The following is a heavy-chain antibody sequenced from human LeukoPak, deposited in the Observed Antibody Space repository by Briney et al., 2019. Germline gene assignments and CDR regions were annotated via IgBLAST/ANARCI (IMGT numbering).Heavy chain of an antibody. CDR1: GFTFSSYG. CDR3: ARDESGLDY. Sequence: GGSLRLSCAASGFTFSSYGMHWVRQAPGKGLDWVAFIHHDGSNKYYADSVRGRFTISRDNSKNTLYLQMNSLRAEDTAVYYCARDESGLDYWGQGTLVTVSS. CDR2: IHHDGSNK. J-gene: IGHJ4*02. V-gene: IGHV3-30*02. D-gene: IGHD3-3*01.